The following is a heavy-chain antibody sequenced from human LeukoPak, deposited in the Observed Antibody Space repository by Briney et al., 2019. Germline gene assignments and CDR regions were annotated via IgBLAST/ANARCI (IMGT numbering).Heavy chain of an antibody. J-gene: IGHJ4*02. CDR3: ARENKGTVHDSTAAFHY. D-gene: IGHD1-7*01. CDR1: IGSIGNDY. CDR2: GHHSESP. Sequence: ASETLSLTCTVPIGSIGNDYWSWLRQSPGKGLEWIAYGHHSESPNYNPSLKSRVTISVDRSNNRFSLQLSSVTAADTAVYYCARENKGTVHDSTAAFHYWGQGTLVTVSS. V-gene: IGHV4-59*01.